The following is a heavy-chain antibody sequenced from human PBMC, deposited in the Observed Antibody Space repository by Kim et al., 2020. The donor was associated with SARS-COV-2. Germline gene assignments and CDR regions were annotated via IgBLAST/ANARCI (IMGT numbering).Heavy chain of an antibody. J-gene: IGHJ4*02. Sequence: GGSLRLSCAASGFTFRSYGMNWVRQAPGKGLEWVAVIWYDGTKKYYADSVKGRFTISRDNSKNTLYLQMNSLRAEDTAVYYCAKDFGGSGSYYTGVGNWGQGTLVTVSS. CDR3: AKDFGGSGSYYTGVGN. CDR2: IWYDGTKK. V-gene: IGHV3-33*06. D-gene: IGHD3-10*01. CDR1: GFTFRSYG.